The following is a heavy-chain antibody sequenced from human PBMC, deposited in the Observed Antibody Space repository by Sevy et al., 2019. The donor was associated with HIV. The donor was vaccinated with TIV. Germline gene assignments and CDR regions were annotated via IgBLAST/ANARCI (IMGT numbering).Heavy chain of an antibody. CDR3: ARDHITMVRGVSYYFDY. Sequence: GGSLRLSCAASGFTLSSYAMHWVRQAPGKGLEWVAVISYDGSYKYYADSVKGRFTISRDNSKNTLYLQMNSLRAEDTAVYYCARDHITMVRGVSYYFDYWGQGTLVTVSS. CDR1: GFTLSSYA. D-gene: IGHD3-10*01. CDR2: ISYDGSYK. J-gene: IGHJ4*02. V-gene: IGHV3-30-3*01.